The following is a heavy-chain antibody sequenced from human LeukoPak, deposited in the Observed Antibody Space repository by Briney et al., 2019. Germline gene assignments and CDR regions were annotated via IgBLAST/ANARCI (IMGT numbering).Heavy chain of an antibody. V-gene: IGHV3-7*01. CDR2: IKHDGSDK. CDR1: GFTFSSYE. J-gene: IGHJ4*02. D-gene: IGHD3-22*01. CDR3: ARPSFTSGSYFDH. Sequence: GGSLRLSCAASGFTFSSYEMNWVRQAPGKGLEWVATIKHDGSDKKYVDSVKGRFTIFRDNAKNSLYLQMNSLSGDDTAVYFCARPSFTSGSYFDHWGQGTLVTVSS.